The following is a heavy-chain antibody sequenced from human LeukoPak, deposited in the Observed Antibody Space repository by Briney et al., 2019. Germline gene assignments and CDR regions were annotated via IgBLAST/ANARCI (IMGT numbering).Heavy chain of an antibody. V-gene: IGHV3-74*01. J-gene: IGHJ5*02. CDR1: GFTFSSYW. Sequence: RGSLRLSCAASGFTFSSYWMHWVRQAPGKGLVWVSRINSDGSSTSYADSVKGRFTISRDNAKYTLYLQMNSLRAEDTAVYYWARGPVVGATLDPWGQGTLVTVSS. D-gene: IGHD1-26*01. CDR3: ARGPVVGATLDP. CDR2: INSDGSST.